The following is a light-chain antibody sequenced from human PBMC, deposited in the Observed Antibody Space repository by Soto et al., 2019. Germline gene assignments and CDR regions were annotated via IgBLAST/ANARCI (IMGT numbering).Light chain of an antibody. CDR2: RDS. CDR3: QVWDSSTGV. Sequence: SYELTQPLSVSVALGQTARITCGGNNIGSKNVHWYQQKPGQAPVLVIYRDSNRPSGIPERFSGSNSGNTATLTISRAQAGDEADYYCQVWDSSTGVFGTGTKPTVL. V-gene: IGLV3-9*01. CDR1: NIGSKN. J-gene: IGLJ1*01.